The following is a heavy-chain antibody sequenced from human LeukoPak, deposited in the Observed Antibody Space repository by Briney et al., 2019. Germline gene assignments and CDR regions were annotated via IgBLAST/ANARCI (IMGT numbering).Heavy chain of an antibody. D-gene: IGHD3-3*01. CDR2: VFHGGNV. Sequence: PSETLSLTCSVSGGFVINFYWNWIRQSPGKGLGWMGFVFHGGNVNYNPSLRSRLRVSLDTSRNRVSLKLTFVTAADTAVYYCASETVSGVLTPHSFHRWGRGTPVTASS. J-gene: IGHJ4*02. CDR3: ASETVSGVLTPHSFHR. V-gene: IGHV4-59*02. CDR1: GGFVINFY.